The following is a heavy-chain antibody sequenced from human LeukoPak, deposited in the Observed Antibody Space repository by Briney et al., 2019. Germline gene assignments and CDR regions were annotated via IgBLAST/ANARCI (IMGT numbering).Heavy chain of an antibody. D-gene: IGHD3-9*01. J-gene: IGHJ5*02. CDR3: ATNYDILTGYNWFDP. CDR1: GGSFSGYY. Sequence: SETLSLTCAVYGGSFSGYYWSWIRQPPGKGLEWIGEINHSGSTNYNPSLKSRVTISVDTSKNQFSLKLSSVTAADTAVYYCATNYDILTGYNWFDPWGQGTLVTASS. V-gene: IGHV4-34*01. CDR2: INHSGST.